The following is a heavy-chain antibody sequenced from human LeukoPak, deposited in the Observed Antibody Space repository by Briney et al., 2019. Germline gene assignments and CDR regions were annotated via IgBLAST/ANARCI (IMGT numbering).Heavy chain of an antibody. CDR3: ARGRLTYYYYDMDV. Sequence: SETLSLTCTVSGGSISSYYWSWIRQPPGKGLEWIGYIYYSGGTKYNPSLKSRVTISVDTSKNQFSLKLSSVTAADTAVYYCARGRLTYYYYDMDVWGQGTTVTVSS. J-gene: IGHJ6*02. CDR1: GGSISSYY. V-gene: IGHV4-59*01. CDR2: IYYSGGT. D-gene: IGHD4/OR15-4a*01.